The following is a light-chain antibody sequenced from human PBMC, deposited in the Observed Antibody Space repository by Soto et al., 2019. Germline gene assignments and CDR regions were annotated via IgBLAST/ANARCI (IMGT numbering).Light chain of an antibody. CDR2: GAS. V-gene: IGKV3-20*01. J-gene: IGKJ2*01. CDR1: QSVSSSY. Sequence: EIVLTQSPGTLSLSPGERATLSCRASQSVSSSYLGWYQQKPGQAPRLLIYGASSRATGIPDRFSGSGSGTDFTLTISRLEPEDFAVYYCQQYGSSPQYTFGQGTKLEIK. CDR3: QQYGSSPQYT.